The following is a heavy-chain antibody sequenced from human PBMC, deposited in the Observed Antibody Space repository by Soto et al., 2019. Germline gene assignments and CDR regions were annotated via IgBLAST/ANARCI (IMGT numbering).Heavy chain of an antibody. D-gene: IGHD6-13*01. CDR2: IYPRDSDT. CDR1: GYSFTTYW. J-gene: IGHJ4*02. V-gene: IGHV5-51*01. CDR3: VIAAAGYYFHY. Sequence: PGESLKISCKGSGYSFTTYWIGWVRQMPGRGLEWMGIIYPRDSDTRYSPSLQGQVTISADKSISIAYLQWSSLKASDTAMYFCVIAAAGYYFHYWGQGTLVTVSS.